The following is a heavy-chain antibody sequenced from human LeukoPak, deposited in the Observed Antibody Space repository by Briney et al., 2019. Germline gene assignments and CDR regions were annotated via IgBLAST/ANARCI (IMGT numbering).Heavy chain of an antibody. CDR2: ISGSGGST. CDR1: GFTFSSYA. J-gene: IGHJ4*02. Sequence: GGSLRLSCAASGFTFSSYAMSWVRQAPGKGLEWVSAISGSGGSTYYADSVKGRFTISRDNSKNTLYLQMNSLRAEDTGLYYCARWDILTASGDSWGQGALVAVSS. CDR3: ARWDILTASGDS. V-gene: IGHV3-23*01. D-gene: IGHD3-9*01.